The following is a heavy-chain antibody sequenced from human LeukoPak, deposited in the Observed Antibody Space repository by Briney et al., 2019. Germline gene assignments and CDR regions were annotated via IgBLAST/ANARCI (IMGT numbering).Heavy chain of an antibody. CDR2: ISGGPGTT. V-gene: IGHV3-23*01. Sequence: GGSLRLSCAGSGFTFSNYAMAWVRQAPGKGLQWVSTISGGPGTTYYADSVKGRLTISRDNFRSTVYLQMNSLRAEDTAVYYCAKSRSSSVSCYNYWGQGTLVTVSS. J-gene: IGHJ4*02. D-gene: IGHD2-2*02. CDR1: GFTFSNYA. CDR3: AKSRSSSVSCYNY.